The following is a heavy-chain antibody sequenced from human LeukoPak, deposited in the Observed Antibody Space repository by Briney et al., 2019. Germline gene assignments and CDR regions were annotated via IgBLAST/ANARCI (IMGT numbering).Heavy chain of an antibody. V-gene: IGHV3-7*01. CDR3: ARGGEGPNDPGVMIVVVHDY. CDR2: IKQDGSEK. D-gene: IGHD3-22*01. CDR1: GFTFSSYA. Sequence: PGGSLRLSCAASGFTFSSYAMSWVRQAPGKGLEWVANIKQDGSEKYYVDSVKGRFTISRDNAKNSLYLQMNSLRAEDTAVYYCARGGEGPNDPGVMIVVVHDYWGQGTLVTVSS. J-gene: IGHJ4*02.